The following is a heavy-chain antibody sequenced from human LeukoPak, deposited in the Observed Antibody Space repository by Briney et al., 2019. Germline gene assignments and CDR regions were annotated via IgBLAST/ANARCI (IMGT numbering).Heavy chain of an antibody. CDR2: IKQDGSEK. CDR3: ARDGSGSYPGY. J-gene: IGHJ4*02. V-gene: IGHV3-7*01. Sequence: GGSLRLSCAAFGFTFSSYWMSWVRQAPGKGLEWVANIKQDGSEKYYVDSVKGRFTISRDNAKNSLYLQMNSLRAEDTAVYYCARDGSGSYPGYWGQGTLVTVSS. CDR1: GFTFSSYW. D-gene: IGHD3-10*01.